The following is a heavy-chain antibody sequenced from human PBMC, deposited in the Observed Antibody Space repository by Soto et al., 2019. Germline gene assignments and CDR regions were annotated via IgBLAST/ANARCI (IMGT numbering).Heavy chain of an antibody. CDR2: IIPIFGTT. V-gene: IGHV1-69*12. J-gene: IGHJ1*01. CDR1: GGTFSNYA. D-gene: IGHD3-22*01. Sequence: QFQLVQSGAEVKKPGSSVKVSCKASGGTFSNYALSWVRQAPGQGLEWMGDIIPIFGTTKNAQKFQGRVTITADEATATAYMELNSLRSEDTAVYYCASHGERDYYDTSSYGWGQGTLVTVSS. CDR3: ASHGERDYYDTSSYG.